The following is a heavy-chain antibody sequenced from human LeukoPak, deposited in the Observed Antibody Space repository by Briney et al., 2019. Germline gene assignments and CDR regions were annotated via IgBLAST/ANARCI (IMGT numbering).Heavy chain of an antibody. V-gene: IGHV3-33*01. J-gene: IGHJ4*02. CDR3: ARDRDIVATIYYFDY. CDR2: IWYDGSNK. D-gene: IGHD5-12*01. CDR1: GFTFSSYG. Sequence: GRSLRFSCAASGFTFSSYGMHWVRQAPGKGLEWVAVIWYDGSNKYYADSVKGRFTISRDNSKNTLYLQMNSLRAEDTAVYYCARDRDIVATIYYFDYWGQGTLVTVSS.